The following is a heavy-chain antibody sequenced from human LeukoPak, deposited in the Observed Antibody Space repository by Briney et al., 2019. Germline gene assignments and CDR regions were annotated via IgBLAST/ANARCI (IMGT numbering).Heavy chain of an antibody. CDR3: ARGYYDSSYELDY. J-gene: IGHJ4*02. CDR1: GFTFSSYG. V-gene: IGHV3-33*01. Sequence: PGRSLRLSCAASGFTFSSYGMHWVRQAPGKGLEWVAVIWYDGSNKYYADSVEGRFTISRDNSKNTLYLQMNSLRAEDTAVYYCARGYYDSSYELDYWGQGTLVTVSS. D-gene: IGHD3-22*01. CDR2: IWYDGSNK.